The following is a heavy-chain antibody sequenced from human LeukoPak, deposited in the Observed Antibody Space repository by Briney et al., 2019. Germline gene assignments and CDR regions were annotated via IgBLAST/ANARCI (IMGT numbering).Heavy chain of an antibody. V-gene: IGHV3-21*01. J-gene: IGHJ4*02. CDR1: GFTFSSYS. D-gene: IGHD3-22*01. CDR3: ARGNLYYDSSGFDY. Sequence: GGSLRLSCAASGFTFSSYSMNWVRQAPGKGLEWVSSISSSSSYIYYADSVKGRFTISRDNAKKSLYVQMNSLRAEDTAVYYCARGNLYYDSSGFDYWGQGTLVTVSS. CDR2: ISSSSSYI.